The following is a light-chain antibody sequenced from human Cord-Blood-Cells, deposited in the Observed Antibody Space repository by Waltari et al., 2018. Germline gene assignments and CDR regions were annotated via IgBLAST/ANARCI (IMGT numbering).Light chain of an antibody. CDR3: QQYNNWPPLT. CDR2: GAS. V-gene: IGKV3-15*01. CDR1: QSVSSN. Sequence: EIVMTQSPATLSVSPGERATLSCRASQSVSSNLAWYQQEPGQAPRLLIYGASTRATGIPARFRGSGSGTEFTLTISSLQSEDFAVYYCQQYNNWPPLTFSGGTKVEIK. J-gene: IGKJ4*01.